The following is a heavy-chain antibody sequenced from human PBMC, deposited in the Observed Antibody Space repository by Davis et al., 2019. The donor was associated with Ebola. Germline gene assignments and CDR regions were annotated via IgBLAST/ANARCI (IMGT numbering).Heavy chain of an antibody. J-gene: IGHJ4*02. CDR3: ARHSVPYYFDY. Sequence: SETLSLTCAVYGGSFSGYYWSWIRQPPGKGLEWIGEINHSGSTNYNPSLKSRVTISVYTSKNQFSLKLSSVTAADTAVYYCARHSVPYYFDYWGQGTLVTVSS. CDR2: INHSGST. D-gene: IGHD1-1*01. V-gene: IGHV4-34*01. CDR1: GGSFSGYY.